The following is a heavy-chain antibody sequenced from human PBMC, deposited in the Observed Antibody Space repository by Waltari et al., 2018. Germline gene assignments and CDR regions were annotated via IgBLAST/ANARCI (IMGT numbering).Heavy chain of an antibody. Sequence: EVRLVESGGDLVQPGGSLRLSCAASGFTFSTSIMPWVRQAPGKGLEWISYINSRSSTIYYADSVKGRFTISRDNAYNSLYLQMNSLRAEDTAVYYCARFRSGSNLDYWGQGTLVTVSS. V-gene: IGHV3-48*04. D-gene: IGHD1-26*01. J-gene: IGHJ4*02. CDR2: INSRSSTI. CDR3: ARFRSGSNLDY. CDR1: GFTFSTSI.